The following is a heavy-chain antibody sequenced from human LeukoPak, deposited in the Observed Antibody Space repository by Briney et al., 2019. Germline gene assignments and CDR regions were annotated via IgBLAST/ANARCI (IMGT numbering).Heavy chain of an antibody. J-gene: IGHJ4*02. D-gene: IGHD6-6*01. CDR2: VKQDGSEK. Sequence: GGSLRLSCAASGFTFSSHWMIWVRQALGKRLEWVANVKQDGSEKYYVDSVKGRFTISRVNAKNSLYLQMNSLRVEDTAVYYCATGRAAHLFDYWGQGTLVTVSS. V-gene: IGHV3-7*01. CDR1: GFTFSSHW. CDR3: ATGRAAHLFDY.